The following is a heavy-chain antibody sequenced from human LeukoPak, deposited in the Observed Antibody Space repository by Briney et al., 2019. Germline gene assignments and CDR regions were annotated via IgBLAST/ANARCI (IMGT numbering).Heavy chain of an antibody. D-gene: IGHD6-25*01. CDR2: IKTDGSSK. Sequence: SGGSLRLSCAASGFTFSRYWMSWVRQAPGKGLERVANIKTDGSSKNYVDSVKGRFTISRDNAKNSLFLQMNCLRGEDTALYFCARERPAAASAFEIWGRGTRVTVSS. CDR3: ARERPAAASAFEI. CDR1: GFTFSRYW. J-gene: IGHJ3*02. V-gene: IGHV3-7*01.